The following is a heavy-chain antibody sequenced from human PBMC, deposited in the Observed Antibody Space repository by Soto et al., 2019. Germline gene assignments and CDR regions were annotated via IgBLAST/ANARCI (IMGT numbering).Heavy chain of an antibody. D-gene: IGHD3-3*01. Sequence: PGESLKISCKGSGYSFTSYWISWLRQMPGKGLEWMGRIDPSDSYTNYSPSFQGHVTISADKSISTAYLQWSSLKASDTAMYYCARHSSAFWSGYYTGLGYGMDVWGQGTTVTVSS. CDR1: GYSFTSYW. J-gene: IGHJ6*02. CDR3: ARHSSAFWSGYYTGLGYGMDV. CDR2: IDPSDSYT. V-gene: IGHV5-10-1*01.